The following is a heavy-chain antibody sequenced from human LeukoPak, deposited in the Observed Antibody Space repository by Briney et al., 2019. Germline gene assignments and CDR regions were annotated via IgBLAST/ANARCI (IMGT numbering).Heavy chain of an antibody. Sequence: PGGSLRLSCAASEFTVSSNYMTWVRQAPGKGLEWVAFIRYDGSNKYYADSVKGRFTISRDNSKNTLYLQMNSLRAEDTAVYYCAKDRAEYYYDSSGYYSNWGQGTLVTVSS. D-gene: IGHD3-22*01. CDR1: EFTVSSNY. CDR3: AKDRAEYYYDSSGYYSN. CDR2: IRYDGSNK. J-gene: IGHJ4*02. V-gene: IGHV3-30*02.